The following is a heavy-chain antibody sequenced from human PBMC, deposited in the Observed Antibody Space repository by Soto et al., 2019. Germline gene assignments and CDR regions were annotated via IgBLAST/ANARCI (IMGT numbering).Heavy chain of an antibody. J-gene: IGHJ3*02. Sequence: PGGSLRLSCAASGFTFSSYAMHWVRQAPGKGLEWVAVISYDGSNKYYADSVKGRFTISRDNSKNTLYLQMNSLRAEDTAVYYSATPPGKWIQLWDVFDIWGQGTMVTVS. CDR3: ATPPGKWIQLWDVFDI. V-gene: IGHV3-30-3*01. CDR2: ISYDGSNK. CDR1: GFTFSSYA. D-gene: IGHD5-18*01.